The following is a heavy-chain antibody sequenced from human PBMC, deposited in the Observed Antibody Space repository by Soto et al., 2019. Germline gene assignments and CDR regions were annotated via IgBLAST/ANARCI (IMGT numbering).Heavy chain of an antibody. CDR3: AADYYDSSGYHRFDY. J-gene: IGHJ4*02. V-gene: IGHV1-58*01. CDR1: GFTFTSSA. CDR2: IVVGSGNT. Sequence: VASVKVSCKASGFTFTSSAVQWVRQARGQRLEWIGWIVVGSGNTNYAQKFQERVTITRDMSTSTACMELSSLRSEDTAVYYCAADYYDSSGYHRFDYWGQGTLVTVPS. D-gene: IGHD3-22*01.